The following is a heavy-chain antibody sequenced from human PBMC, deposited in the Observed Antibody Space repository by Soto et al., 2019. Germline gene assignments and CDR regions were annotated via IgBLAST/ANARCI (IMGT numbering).Heavy chain of an antibody. CDR2: ISYDGSNK. D-gene: IGHD2-21*02. V-gene: IGHV3-30-3*01. J-gene: IGHJ4*02. CDR3: ARGLNCGCDCYPTPAYLDY. CDR1: GFTFSCYA. Sequence: GGSLRLSCAASGFTFSCYAMHWVRQAPGKGLEWVAVISYDGSNKYYADSVKGRFTISRDNSKNTLYLQMNSLRAEDTAVYYCARGLNCGCDCYPTPAYLDYWGQGTLVTVSS.